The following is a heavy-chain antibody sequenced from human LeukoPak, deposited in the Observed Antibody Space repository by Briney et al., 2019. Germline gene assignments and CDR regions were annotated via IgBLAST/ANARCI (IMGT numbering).Heavy chain of an antibody. CDR3: ARVGRSSPAGRFDY. CDR1: GGSFSGYY. J-gene: IGHJ4*02. Sequence: SETLSLTCAVYGGSFSGYYWSWIRQPPGKGLEWIGEINHSGSTNYNPSLKSRVTISVDTSKNQLSLKLSSVTAADTAVYYCARVGRSSPAGRFDYWGQGTLVTVSS. V-gene: IGHV4-34*01. D-gene: IGHD6-13*01. CDR2: INHSGST.